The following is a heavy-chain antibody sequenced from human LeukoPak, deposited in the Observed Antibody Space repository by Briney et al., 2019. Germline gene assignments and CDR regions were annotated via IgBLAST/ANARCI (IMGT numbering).Heavy chain of an antibody. CDR3: AKVKIGGSSPRNYFDY. J-gene: IGHJ4*02. Sequence: GGSLRLSCAASGFTFSSYGMHWVRQAPGKGLEWVAVISYDGSNKYYADSVKGRFTISRDNSKNTLYLQMNSLRAEDTAVYYCAKVKIGGSSPRNYFDYWGQGTLVTVSS. D-gene: IGHD1-26*01. CDR2: ISYDGSNK. CDR1: GFTFSSYG. V-gene: IGHV3-30*18.